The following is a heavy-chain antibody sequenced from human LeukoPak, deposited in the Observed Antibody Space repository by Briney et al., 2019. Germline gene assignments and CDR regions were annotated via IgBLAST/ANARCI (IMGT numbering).Heavy chain of an antibody. CDR1: GYTFTGYY. CDR3: ARKGGDSSGWFTRIDYFDY. Sequence: GASVKVSCKASGYTFTGYYMHWVRQAPGQGLEWMGWINPNSGGTNYAQKFLGRVTMTRDTSISTAYMELSRLRSDDTAVYYCARKGGDSSGWFTRIDYFDYWGQGTLVTVSS. D-gene: IGHD6-19*01. V-gene: IGHV1-2*02. J-gene: IGHJ4*02. CDR2: INPNSGGT.